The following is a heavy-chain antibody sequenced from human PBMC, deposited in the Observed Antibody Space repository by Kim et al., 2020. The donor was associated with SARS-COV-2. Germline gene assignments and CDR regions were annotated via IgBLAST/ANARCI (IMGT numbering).Heavy chain of an antibody. V-gene: IGHV4-34*01. Sequence: SETLSLTCAVYGGSFSGYYWSWIRQPPGKGLEWIGEINHSGSTNYNPSLKSRVTISVDTSKNQFSLKLSSVTAADTAVYYCARGMSGYARLYYYYYGMDVWGQGTTVTVSS. CDR2: INHSGST. CDR3: ARGMSGYARLYYYYYGMDV. CDR1: GGSFSGYY. J-gene: IGHJ6*02. D-gene: IGHD5-12*01.